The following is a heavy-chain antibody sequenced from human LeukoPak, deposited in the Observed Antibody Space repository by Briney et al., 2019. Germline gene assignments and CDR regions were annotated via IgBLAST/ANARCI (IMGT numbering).Heavy chain of an antibody. J-gene: IGHJ3*02. V-gene: IGHV1-18*01. Sequence: GASVKVSCKASGYTFTSYGISWVRQAPGQGLEWMGWISAYNGNTNYAQKLQGRVTMTTDTSTSTAYMELRSLRSEDTAVYYCATVIVGATGNAFDIWGQGTMVTVSS. CDR3: ATVIVGATGNAFDI. CDR1: GYTFTSYG. CDR2: ISAYNGNT. D-gene: IGHD1-26*01.